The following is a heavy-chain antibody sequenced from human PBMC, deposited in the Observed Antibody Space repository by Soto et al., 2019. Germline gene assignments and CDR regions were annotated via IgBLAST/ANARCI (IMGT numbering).Heavy chain of an antibody. CDR2: IYYSGST. CDR1: GGSISSYY. Sequence: SETLSLTCPVSGGSISSYYWSWIRQPPGKGLEWIGYIYYSGSTNYNPSLKSRVTISVDTSKNQFSLKLSSVTAADTAVYYCARDFSGYHFDYWGQGTLVTVSS. V-gene: IGHV4-59*01. J-gene: IGHJ4*02. D-gene: IGHD3-22*01. CDR3: ARDFSGYHFDY.